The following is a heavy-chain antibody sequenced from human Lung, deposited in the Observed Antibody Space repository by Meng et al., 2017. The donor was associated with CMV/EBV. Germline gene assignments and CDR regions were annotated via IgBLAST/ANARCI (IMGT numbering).Heavy chain of an antibody. V-gene: IGHV1-2*02. J-gene: IGHJ6*02. D-gene: IGHD2-2*01. CDR3: ARERYLVPAASPDYYYYGMDV. CDR1: EYTFTAYY. CDR2: IDPNGGGT. Sequence: ASXXVSCKASEYTFTAYYIHWVRQAPGQGLEWMGWIDPNGGGTNYAQKFQDRVTMTSDTSIRTAYMELSRLRSDDAALYYCARERYLVPAASPDYYYYGMDVWGQWTXVTVSS.